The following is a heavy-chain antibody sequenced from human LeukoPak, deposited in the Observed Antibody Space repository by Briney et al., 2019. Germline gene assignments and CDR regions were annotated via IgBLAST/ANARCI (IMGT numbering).Heavy chain of an antibody. D-gene: IGHD3-10*01. Sequence: GGSLRLSCAASGFTFSNYGMHWVRQAPGKGLEWVAFIRYDGSNKYYADSVKGRFAISRDNSKNTLYLQMNSLRAEDTAVYYCAKDGKYGSGNHHLDYWGQGTLVTVSS. V-gene: IGHV3-30*02. CDR2: IRYDGSNK. CDR3: AKDGKYGSGNHHLDY. CDR1: GFTFSNYG. J-gene: IGHJ4*02.